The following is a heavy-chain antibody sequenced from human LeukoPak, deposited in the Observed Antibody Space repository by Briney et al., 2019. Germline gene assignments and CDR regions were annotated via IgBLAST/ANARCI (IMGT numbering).Heavy chain of an antibody. J-gene: IGHJ5*02. D-gene: IGHD6-13*01. CDR3: ARGNGIAAGIQASIDSWFDP. Sequence: PSETLSLTCAVYGGSFSGYYWSWIRQPPGKGLEWIGEINHSGSTNYNPSLKSRVTISVDTSKNQFSLKLSSVTAADTAVYYCARGNGIAAGIQASIDSWFDPWGQGTLVTVSS. CDR2: INHSGST. CDR1: GGSFSGYY. V-gene: IGHV4-34*01.